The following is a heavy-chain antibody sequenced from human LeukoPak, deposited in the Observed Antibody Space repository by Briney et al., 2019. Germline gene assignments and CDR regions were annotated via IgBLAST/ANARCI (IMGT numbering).Heavy chain of an antibody. V-gene: IGHV1-69*06. J-gene: IGHJ4*02. D-gene: IGHD6-19*01. Sequence: ASVKVSCKASGYTFSSYAISWVRQAPGQGLEWMGGIIPIFGTANYTQKFQGRVTITADRSTSTAYMELSSLRSEDTAVYYCARVVGSGWYEVGGYFDYWGQGTLVTVSS. CDR2: IIPIFGTA. CDR1: GYTFSSYA. CDR3: ARVVGSGWYEVGGYFDY.